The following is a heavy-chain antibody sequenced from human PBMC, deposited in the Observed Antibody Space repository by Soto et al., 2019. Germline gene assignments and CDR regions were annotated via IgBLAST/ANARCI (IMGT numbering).Heavy chain of an antibody. CDR1: GFTFTGFW. Sequence: GGSLRLSCAASGFTFTGFWMNWVRQAPGKGLEWVANIKQDGTEKNAVDSVKGRFTISRDNAKNLLYLQMNSLRAKDTAIYYCARGLFNYFYGMDVWGQGTTVTVSS. D-gene: IGHD3-22*01. J-gene: IGHJ6*02. V-gene: IGHV3-7*01. CDR3: ARGLFNYFYGMDV. CDR2: IKQDGTEK.